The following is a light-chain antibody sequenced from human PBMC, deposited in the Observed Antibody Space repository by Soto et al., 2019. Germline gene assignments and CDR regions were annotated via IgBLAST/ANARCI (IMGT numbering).Light chain of an antibody. Sequence: EIVLTQSPATLSVSPGERVTLSCRASQSVSSNLAWYQQKPGQAPRLLIYGASTRATGIPARFSGSGSGTEFTLTINSLQSEDFAVYYCQQYSNWPLTFGGGTKVDI. CDR3: QQYSNWPLT. V-gene: IGKV3-15*01. J-gene: IGKJ4*01. CDR1: QSVSSN. CDR2: GAS.